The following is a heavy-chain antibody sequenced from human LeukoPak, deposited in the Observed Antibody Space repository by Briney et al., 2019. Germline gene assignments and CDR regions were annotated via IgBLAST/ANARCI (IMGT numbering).Heavy chain of an antibody. J-gene: IGHJ4*02. Sequence: SETLSLTCTVSGGSVSSGSYYWSWIRQPPGKGLEWIGYIYYSGSTNYNPSLKSRVTISVDTSKNQFSLKLSSVTAADTAVYYCARADSYGFYLDYWGQGTLVTVSS. V-gene: IGHV4-61*01. CDR3: ARADSYGFYLDY. CDR1: GGSVSSGSYY. D-gene: IGHD5-18*01. CDR2: IYYSGST.